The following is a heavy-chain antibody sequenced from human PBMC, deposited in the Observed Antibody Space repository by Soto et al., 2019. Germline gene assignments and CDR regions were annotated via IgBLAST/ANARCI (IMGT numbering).Heavy chain of an antibody. J-gene: IGHJ4*02. CDR3: AREYYGLLTGYYNDH. D-gene: IGHD3-9*01. V-gene: IGHV3-74*01. Sequence: DVQLVESGGDSVQPGGSLRLSCAASGFPFSSYWMHWVRHTPGKGLEWVSRISGDGTTIYYADSVTGRFTVSRDNAKNTLSLQMIGLGAEGTAVYYCAREYYGLLTGYYNDHWGQGTLVSVSS. CDR2: ISGDGTTI. CDR1: GFPFSSYW.